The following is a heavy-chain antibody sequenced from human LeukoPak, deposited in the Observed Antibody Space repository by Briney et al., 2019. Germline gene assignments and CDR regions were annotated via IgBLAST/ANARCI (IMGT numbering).Heavy chain of an antibody. Sequence: PGRSLRLSCAASGFTFSSYGMRWVRQAPGKGLEWVAVIWYDGSNKYYADSVKGRFTISRDNSKNTLYLQMSSLRAEDTALYYCARDFPSYGMDVWGQGTTVTVSS. V-gene: IGHV3-33*01. CDR2: IWYDGSNK. J-gene: IGHJ6*02. CDR3: ARDFPSYGMDV. CDR1: GFTFSSYG.